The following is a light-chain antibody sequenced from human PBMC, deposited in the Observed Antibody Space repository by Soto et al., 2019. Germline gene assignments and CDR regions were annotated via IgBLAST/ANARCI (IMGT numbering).Light chain of an antibody. V-gene: IGKV1-8*01. CDR1: QGISSY. J-gene: IGKJ1*01. CDR2: AAS. Sequence: AIRMTQSPSSFSASTGDRVTITCRASQGISSYLAWYKQKPGKAPKLLIYAASTLQSGVPSRFSGSGSVTDFTLTISCLQSEDFATYYCQQYYSYPHTFGQGTKVEI. CDR3: QQYYSYPHT.